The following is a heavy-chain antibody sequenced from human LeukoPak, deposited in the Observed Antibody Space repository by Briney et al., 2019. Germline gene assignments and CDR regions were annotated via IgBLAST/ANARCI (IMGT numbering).Heavy chain of an antibody. J-gene: IGHJ4*02. Sequence: SETLSLTCAVSGYSMSSSFYWGWIRQPPGKGLEWIGSIYHTGSTYYNPSLKSRVTISIDTSKNQFSLKLSSVTAADTPVYYCARDGPTYYYDTSGYYFAYWGQGTLVTVSS. D-gene: IGHD3-22*01. CDR2: IYHTGST. CDR1: GYSMSSSFY. CDR3: ARDGPTYYYDTSGYYFAY. V-gene: IGHV4-38-2*02.